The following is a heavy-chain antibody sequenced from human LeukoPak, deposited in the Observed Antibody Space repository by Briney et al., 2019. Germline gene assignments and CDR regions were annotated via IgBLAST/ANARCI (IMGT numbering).Heavy chain of an antibody. CDR3: TKEHDYSNLAEDY. Sequence: QPGGSLRLSCAASGLTFSNYAMTWVRQAPGKGLEWVSSILASGSSTYYADSVKGRFTISRDNSYNTLYLQMSSLRAEDTAVYYCTKEHDYSNLAEDYWGQGTLVTVSS. D-gene: IGHD4-11*01. CDR1: GLTFSNYA. V-gene: IGHV3-23*01. CDR2: ILASGSST. J-gene: IGHJ4*02.